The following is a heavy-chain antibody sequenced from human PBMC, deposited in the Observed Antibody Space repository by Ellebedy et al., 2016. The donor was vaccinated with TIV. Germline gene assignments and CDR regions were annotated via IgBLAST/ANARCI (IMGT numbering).Heavy chain of an antibody. D-gene: IGHD6-6*01. J-gene: IGHJ4*02. CDR1: GYTFTSYG. CDR2: ISAYNGNT. Sequence: ASVKVSXKASGYTFTSYGISWVRQAPGQGLEWMGWISAYNGNTNYAQKFQGRVTMTRDTSISTAYMELSRLRSDDTAVYYCARTYSSSPGYWGQGTLVTVSS. V-gene: IGHV1-18*01. CDR3: ARTYSSSPGY.